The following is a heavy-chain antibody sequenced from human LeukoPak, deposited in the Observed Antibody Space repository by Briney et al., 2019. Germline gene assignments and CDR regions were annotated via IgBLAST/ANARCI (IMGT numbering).Heavy chain of an antibody. D-gene: IGHD6-13*01. V-gene: IGHV4-61*01. CDR3: ARQQLGFDY. CDR2: IYYSGST. Sequence: SETLSLTCSVSGGSVSSANYYWSWVRQPPGKGLEWIGYIYYSGSTTYNPSLKSRVTISVDTSKNQFSLKLTSVTAADTAVYYCARQQLGFDYWGQGTLVTVSS. J-gene: IGHJ4*02. CDR1: GGSVSSANYY.